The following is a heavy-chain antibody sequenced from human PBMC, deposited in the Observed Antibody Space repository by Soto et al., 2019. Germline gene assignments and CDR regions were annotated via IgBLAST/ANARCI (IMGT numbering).Heavy chain of an antibody. CDR3: ARHRAVAGLDY. CDR1: GDSVNSDNYY. CDR2: IYFSGST. Sequence: KSSETLSLTCDVFGDSVNSDNYYWTWIRQPPGKDLEWIGNIYFSGSTYYNPSLNSRVTLSIDTSKNHFSPKLTSVTAADTAMYYCARHRAVAGLDYWGQGTLVTVSS. V-gene: IGHV4-39*01. J-gene: IGHJ4*02. D-gene: IGHD6-19*01.